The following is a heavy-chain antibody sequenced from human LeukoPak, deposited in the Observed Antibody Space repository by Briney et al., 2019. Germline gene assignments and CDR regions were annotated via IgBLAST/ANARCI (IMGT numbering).Heavy chain of an antibody. Sequence: ASVKVSCKASGYTFTSYGIGWVRQAPGQGLEWMGWISAYNGNTNYAQKLQGRVTMTTDTSTSTAYMELRSLRSDDTAVYYCARDKIVVVPSSPNYYYYGMDVWGQGTTVTVSS. CDR3: ARDKIVVVPSSPNYYYYGMDV. V-gene: IGHV1-18*01. CDR2: ISAYNGNT. D-gene: IGHD2-2*01. CDR1: GYTFTSYG. J-gene: IGHJ6*02.